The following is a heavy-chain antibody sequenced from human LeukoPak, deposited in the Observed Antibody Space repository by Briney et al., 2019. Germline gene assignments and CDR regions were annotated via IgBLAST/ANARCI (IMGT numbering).Heavy chain of an antibody. Sequence: SETLSLTCTVSGGSISDYYWNWMRQPPGKGLEWIGYIYYSGRTNYNPSLKSRVSISVDTSKNQFSLKLSSVTAADTAVYCCASHHPPTYSYLRWSSYFDYWGQGTLVTVSS. CDR2: IYYSGRT. J-gene: IGHJ4*02. CDR1: GGSISDYY. CDR3: ASHHPPTYSYLRWSSYFDY. V-gene: IGHV4-59*01. D-gene: IGHD5-18*01.